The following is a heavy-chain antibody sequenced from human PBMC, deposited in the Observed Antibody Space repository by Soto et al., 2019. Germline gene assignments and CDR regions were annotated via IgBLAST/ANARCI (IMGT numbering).Heavy chain of an antibody. V-gene: IGHV4-34*01. CDR3: AIYFYDSSGYYHYYYGMDV. CDR2: INHSGST. J-gene: IGHJ6*02. D-gene: IGHD3-22*01. CDR1: GGSGGSFSGYY. Sequence: PSETLSLTCAVYGGSGGSFSGYYWSWIRQPPGKELEWIGEINHSGSTNYNPSLKSRVTISVDTSKNQFSLKLSSVTAADTAIYFCAIYFYDSSGYYHYYYGMDVWGQGTTVTVSS.